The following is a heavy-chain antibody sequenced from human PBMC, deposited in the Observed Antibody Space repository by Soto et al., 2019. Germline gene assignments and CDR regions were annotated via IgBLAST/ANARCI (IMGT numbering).Heavy chain of an antibody. CDR2: ISYDGSNK. CDR1: GFTFSSYA. CDR3: ARSSWGGLGY. J-gene: IGHJ4*02. V-gene: IGHV3-30-3*01. D-gene: IGHD3-3*01. Sequence: QVQLVESGGGVVQPGRSLRLSCAASGFTFSSYAMHWVRQAPGKGLEWVAVISYDGSNKYYADSVKGRFTISRDNSKNTLYLQMNSLRAEDTAVYYCARSSWGGLGYWGQGTLVTVSS.